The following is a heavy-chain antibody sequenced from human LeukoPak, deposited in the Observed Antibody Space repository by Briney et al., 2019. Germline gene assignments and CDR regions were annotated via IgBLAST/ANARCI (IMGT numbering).Heavy chain of an antibody. J-gene: IGHJ4*02. CDR1: GFTFSSYA. V-gene: IGHV3-23*01. D-gene: IGHD5-18*01. Sequence: GGSLRLSCAASGFTFSSYAMSWVRQAPGKGLEWVSAISGTAGSTYYADSVKGRFTISRDNSKSTLYLQMNSLRAEDTAVYYCAQDKYSYGFGPFDYWGQGTLVTASS. CDR2: ISGTAGST. CDR3: AQDKYSYGFGPFDY.